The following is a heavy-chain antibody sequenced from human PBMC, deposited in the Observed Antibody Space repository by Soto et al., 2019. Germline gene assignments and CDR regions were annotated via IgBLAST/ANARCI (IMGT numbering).Heavy chain of an antibody. CDR3: AKTPRPSARWGDYFDY. J-gene: IGHJ4*02. Sequence: GGSLRLSCAASGFTFSSYAMSWVRQAPGKGLEWVSAISGSGGSTYYADSVKGRFTISRDNSKNTLYLQMNSLRAEDTAVYYCAKTPRPSARWGDYFDYWGQGTLVTVSS. V-gene: IGHV3-23*01. CDR2: ISGSGGST. D-gene: IGHD3-10*01. CDR1: GFTFSSYA.